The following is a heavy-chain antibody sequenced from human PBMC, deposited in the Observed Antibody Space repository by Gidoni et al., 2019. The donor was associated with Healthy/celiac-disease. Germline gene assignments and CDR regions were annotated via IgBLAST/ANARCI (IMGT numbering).Heavy chain of an antibody. J-gene: IGHJ4*02. CDR2: ICRSCCYI. CDR1: GFTFSSYS. CDR3: ARGSTTVTFRFDH. D-gene: IGHD4-17*01. Sequence: EVQLVESGGGLVKPGGSLRLSCAASGFTFSSYSMNWVRQAPGKGLEVVSFICRSCCYIFYPDPVKGRFTIPRDNAKNSLYLQMNRLGAEENGVYYCARGSTTVTFRFDHWGPGTLVTVSS. V-gene: IGHV3-21*01.